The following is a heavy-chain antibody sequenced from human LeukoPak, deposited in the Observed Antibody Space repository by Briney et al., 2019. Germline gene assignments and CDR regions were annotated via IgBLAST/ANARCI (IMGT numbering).Heavy chain of an antibody. D-gene: IGHD7-27*01. V-gene: IGHV4-39*07. Sequence: PSETLSLTCTVSGGSISSSSYYWGWIRQPPGKGLEWIGSIYYSGSTNYNPSLKSRVTISVDTSKNQFSLKLSSVTAADTAVYYCARDRELGILDYWGQGTLVTVSS. CDR2: IYYSGST. CDR1: GGSISSSSYY. CDR3: ARDRELGILDY. J-gene: IGHJ4*02.